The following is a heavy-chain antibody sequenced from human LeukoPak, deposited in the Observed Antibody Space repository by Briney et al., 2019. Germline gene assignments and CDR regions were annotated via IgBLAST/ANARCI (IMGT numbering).Heavy chain of an antibody. J-gene: IGHJ3*02. CDR1: GVTFSDYA. CDR3: ATLGEDPDRVRLDAFDI. D-gene: IGHD2-15*01. V-gene: IGHV1-69*10. CDR2: FIPILDTA. Sequence: ASVKVSCKASGVTFSDYALNWVRQAPGQGLEWMGVFIPILDTANSTQKFQGRLTITADKSTNTVYMELSSLRSEDTAVYYCATLGEDPDRVRLDAFDIWGQGTMVTVSS.